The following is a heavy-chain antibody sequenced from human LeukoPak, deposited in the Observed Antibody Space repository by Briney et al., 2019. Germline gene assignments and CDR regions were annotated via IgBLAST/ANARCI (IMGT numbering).Heavy chain of an antibody. D-gene: IGHD2-15*01. CDR1: GFTLSSYS. J-gene: IGHJ3*02. CDR2: ISSISSYI. Sequence: GGSLRLSCAASGFTLSSYSMNWVRHAPGKGREGVSSISSISSYINYTDSVRGRFTISTDKAKNSLYLQMNSLRAEDTDVYYCVRERETLVVAATPDAFDIWGQGTMVTVSS. CDR3: VRERETLVVAATPDAFDI. V-gene: IGHV3-21*01.